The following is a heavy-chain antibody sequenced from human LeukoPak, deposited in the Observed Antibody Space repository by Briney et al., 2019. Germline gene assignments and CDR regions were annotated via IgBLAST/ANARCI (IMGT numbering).Heavy chain of an antibody. CDR2: IYYSGST. CDR1: GGSISSGGYY. D-gene: IGHD6-13*01. V-gene: IGHV4-61*08. Sequence: PSQTLSLTCTVSGGSISSGGYYWSWIRQPPGKGLEWIGYIYYSGSTNYNPSLKSRVTISVDTSKNQFSLKLSSVTAADTAVYYCARYSSSWSSFDYWGQGTLVTVSS. J-gene: IGHJ4*02. CDR3: ARYSSSWSSFDY.